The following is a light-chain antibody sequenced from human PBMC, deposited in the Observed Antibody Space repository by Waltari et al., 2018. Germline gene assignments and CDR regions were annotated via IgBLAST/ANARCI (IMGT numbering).Light chain of an antibody. V-gene: IGKV1-13*02. CDR1: QGISSY. J-gene: IGKJ1*01. CDR3: QQGNSNPWT. CDR2: YAN. Sequence: IQMSQSPYSLSASVGDRVTITCRASQGISSYLNWYQQKPGKAPKLLIYYANSLASGVPSRFSGSGSGTEFTLTISSLQPEDFATYYCQQGNSNPWTFGQGTKVEIK.